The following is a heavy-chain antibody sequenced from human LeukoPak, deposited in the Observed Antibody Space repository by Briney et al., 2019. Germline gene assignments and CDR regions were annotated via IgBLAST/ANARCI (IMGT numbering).Heavy chain of an antibody. CDR3: ATDFYRGRQFDY. J-gene: IGHJ4*02. CDR2: FDPEHVET. CDR1: GNTFSDLS. Sequence: ASVKVSCKVSGNTFSDLSMDWVRQAPGKGLEWMGGFDPEHVETIYAQKFQGRVTMTEDTSTDTAYMELSSLRPEDTAVYYCATDFYRGRQFDYWGQGTLVTVSS. V-gene: IGHV1-24*01. D-gene: IGHD2/OR15-2a*01.